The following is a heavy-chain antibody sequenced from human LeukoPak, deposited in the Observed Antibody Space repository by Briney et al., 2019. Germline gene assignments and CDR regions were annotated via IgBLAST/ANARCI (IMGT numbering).Heavy chain of an antibody. V-gene: IGHV4-30-2*01. D-gene: IGHD5-12*01. CDR3: AGLDIVAIKSYYYYGMDV. CDR1: GGSISSGGHS. Sequence: SETLSLTCTVSGGSISSGGHSWSWIRQPPGKGLEWIGYIYHSGSGSTYYNPSLKSRVTISVDTSKNQFSLKLSSVTAADTAVYYCAGLDIVAIKSYYYYGMDVWGQGTTVTVSS. J-gene: IGHJ6*02. CDR2: IYHSGSGST.